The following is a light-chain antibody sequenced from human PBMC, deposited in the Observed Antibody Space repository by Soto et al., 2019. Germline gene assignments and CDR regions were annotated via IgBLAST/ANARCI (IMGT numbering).Light chain of an antibody. CDR1: QSVDSN. CDR3: QQSYSTPPRFT. V-gene: IGKV3-15*01. CDR2: GAS. J-gene: IGKJ3*01. Sequence: EIVMTQSPATLSVSPGERDTLSCRASQSVDSNLAWYQQKPGQAPRLLIYGASTRATGIPARFSGSGSGTEFTLTISSLQPEDFATYYCQQSYSTPPRFTFGPGTKVDIK.